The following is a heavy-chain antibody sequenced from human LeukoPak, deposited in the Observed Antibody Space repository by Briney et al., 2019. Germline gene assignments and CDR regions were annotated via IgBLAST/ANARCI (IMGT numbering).Heavy chain of an antibody. CDR2: IQHDGGVK. CDR3: VRGAEDFDF. V-gene: IGHV3-7*01. D-gene: IGHD6-25*01. CDR1: GFIFSDHY. J-gene: IGHJ4*02. Sequence: PGGSLRLSCAASGFIFSDHYMDWVRQAPGKGLEWVAHIQHDGGVKNYLDSVRGRFTISRDNAKNLLHLQMNSLRVEDTGVYYCVRGAEDFDFWGQGTLVTVSS.